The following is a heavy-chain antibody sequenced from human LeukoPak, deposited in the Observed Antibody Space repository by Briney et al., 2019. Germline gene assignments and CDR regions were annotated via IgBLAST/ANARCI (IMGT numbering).Heavy chain of an antibody. CDR2: IIPIFGTA. CDR1: GYTFTSYY. CDR3: ARGITYYYDSSGYYYFDY. D-gene: IGHD3-22*01. V-gene: IGHV1-69*13. Sequence: SVKVSCKASGYTFTSYYMHWVRQAPGQGLEWMGGIIPIFGTANYAQKFQGRVTITADESTSTAYMELSGLRSEDTAVYYCARGITYYYDSSGYYYFDYWGQGTLVTVSS. J-gene: IGHJ4*02.